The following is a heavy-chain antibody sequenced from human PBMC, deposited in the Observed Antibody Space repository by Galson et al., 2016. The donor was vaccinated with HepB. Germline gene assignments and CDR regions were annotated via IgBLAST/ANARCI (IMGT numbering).Heavy chain of an antibody. V-gene: IGHV2-5*02. CDR1: GFSLSTTSMG. CDR2: IYWDDDT. CDR3: ARRGVLGYCTNGGQAEPCTGGFGM. D-gene: IGHD2-8*01. Sequence: PALVKPPQTLTLTCTFSGFSLSTTSMGVGWIRQSPGKALEWLALIYWDDDTRYSPSLRNRLTITKDASRNQVVLTMTDMDPADSATYYCARRGVLGYCTNGGQAEPCTGGFGMWGRGTMVTVSS. J-gene: IGHJ3*02.